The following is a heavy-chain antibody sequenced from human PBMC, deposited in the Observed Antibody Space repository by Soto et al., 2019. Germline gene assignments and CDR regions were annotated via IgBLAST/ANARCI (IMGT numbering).Heavy chain of an antibody. V-gene: IGHV3-53*01. Sequence: LRLSCAASGFTVSTNYVSWVRQAPGKGPEWVSVIYSGGTSDYADSVKGRFTISRDNAKNSLYLQMNSLRAEDTAVYYCARENVEMATNPLDYWGQGTLVTVSS. CDR2: IYSGGTS. D-gene: IGHD5-12*01. CDR3: ARENVEMATNPLDY. CDR1: GFTVSTNY. J-gene: IGHJ4*02.